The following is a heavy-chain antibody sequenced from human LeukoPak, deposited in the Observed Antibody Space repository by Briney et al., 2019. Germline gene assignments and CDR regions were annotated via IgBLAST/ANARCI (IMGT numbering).Heavy chain of an antibody. Sequence: SETLSLTCTVSGGSISSYYWSWIRQPAGKGLEWIGRIYASGSTNYNPSLKSRVTMSVDTSKNQFSLKLSSVSAADTAVYYCASHCSGGTCYRYYFDNWGQGILVTVSS. V-gene: IGHV4-4*07. CDR2: IYASGST. D-gene: IGHD2-15*01. CDR1: GGSISSYY. CDR3: ASHCSGGTCYRYYFDN. J-gene: IGHJ4*02.